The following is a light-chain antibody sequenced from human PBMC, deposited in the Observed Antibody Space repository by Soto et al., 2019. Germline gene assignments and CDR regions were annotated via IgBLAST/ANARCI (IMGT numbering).Light chain of an antibody. CDR1: SGPSSYT. CDR3: QTWDSAIRV. J-gene: IGLJ2*01. V-gene: IGLV4-69*01. Sequence: QLVLAQSPSASASLGASVKLTCTLTSGPSSYTIAWHQQQPGRGPRYLMKINSDGSYMKGDGIPARFSGSSSESERHLTISNVQSEDEADYYCQTWDSAIRVFGGGTKLTVL. CDR2: INSDGSY.